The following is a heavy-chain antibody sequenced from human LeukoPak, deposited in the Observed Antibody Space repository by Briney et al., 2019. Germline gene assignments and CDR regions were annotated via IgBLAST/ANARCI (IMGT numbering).Heavy chain of an antibody. CDR3: ARDQGSGSRIFDY. Sequence: ASVKVSCKASGYTFTNYYMHWVRQAPGQGLEWMGIINPTGGSTSYAQNFQGRVIVTRDMSTSTVYMELSSLRSEDTAVYYCARDQGSGSRIFDYWGQGTLVTVSS. D-gene: IGHD6-19*01. CDR2: INPTGGST. CDR1: GYTFTNYY. V-gene: IGHV1-46*01. J-gene: IGHJ4*02.